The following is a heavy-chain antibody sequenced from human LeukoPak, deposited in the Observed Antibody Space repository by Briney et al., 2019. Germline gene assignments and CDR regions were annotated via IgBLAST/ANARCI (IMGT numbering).Heavy chain of an antibody. Sequence: GGSLRLSCAASAFTFSSYAMSWVRQAPGKGLEWVSGISGSGGSTYYADSVKGWFTISRNNSKNTLYLQMNSLRADDTAVYYCAKDVVGAINYFDYWGQGTLVTVSS. D-gene: IGHD1-26*01. V-gene: IGHV3-23*01. J-gene: IGHJ4*02. CDR3: AKDVVGAINYFDY. CDR1: AFTFSSYA. CDR2: ISGSGGST.